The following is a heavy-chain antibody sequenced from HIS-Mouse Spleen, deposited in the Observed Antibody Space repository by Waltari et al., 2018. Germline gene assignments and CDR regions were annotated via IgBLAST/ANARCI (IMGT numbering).Heavy chain of an antibody. V-gene: IGHV4-39*07. D-gene: IGHD6-13*01. CDR1: GGSISRSSYY. CDR3: AREIPYSSSWYDWYFDL. Sequence: QLQLQESGPGRVKSSETLSLTCTVSGGSISRSSYYWGWIRQPPGKGLEWIGSIYYSGSTYTSPSRKSRVTIAVDTSKNQFSLKLRSVTAADTAVYYCAREIPYSSSWYDWYFDLWGRGTLVTVSS. CDR2: IYYSGST. J-gene: IGHJ2*01.